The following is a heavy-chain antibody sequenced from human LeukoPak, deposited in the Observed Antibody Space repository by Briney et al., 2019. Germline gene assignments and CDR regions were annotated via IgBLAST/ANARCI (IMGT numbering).Heavy chain of an antibody. CDR2: IYYTGST. J-gene: IGHJ4*02. D-gene: IGHD6-13*01. CDR1: GGSISSGGYY. V-gene: IGHV4-61*08. CDR3: ATYSRSWYIDY. Sequence: PSQTLSLTCTVSGGSISSGGYYWSWIRQPPGKGLEWIGYIYYTGSTSYNPTLKSRVTISGDTSKNQFSLKLSSVTAADTAVYYCATYSRSWYIDYWGQGTLVTVSS.